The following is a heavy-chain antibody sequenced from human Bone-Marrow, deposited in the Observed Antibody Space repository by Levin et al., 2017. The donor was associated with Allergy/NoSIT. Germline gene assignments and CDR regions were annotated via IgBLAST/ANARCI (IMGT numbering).Heavy chain of an antibody. CDR1: GFTFRSYS. CDR3: VKDWEEFCSGGNCYPLDN. D-gene: IGHD2-15*01. V-gene: IGHV3-30*18. CDR2: ISYDGNYI. J-gene: IGHJ4*02. Sequence: GGSLRLSCAASGFTFRSYSMHWVRQAPGKGLEWVTFISYDGNYIYYAESVRGRFTISRDNSKNTLYLQMNSLRAEDTAVYYCVKDWEEFCSGGNCYPLDNWGQGTLVTVSS.